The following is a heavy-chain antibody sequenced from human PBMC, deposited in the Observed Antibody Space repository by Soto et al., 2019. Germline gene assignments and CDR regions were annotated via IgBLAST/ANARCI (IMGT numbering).Heavy chain of an antibody. CDR1: GFSLSTSGIC. CDR3: ARMGYSSGWGSFDY. CDR2: IDWDDDK. Sequence: SGPTLVNPTATLTLTCTFSGFSLSTSGICVSWIRQPPGKALEWLARIDWDDDKYYSTSLKTRLTISKDTSKNQVVLTMTNMDPVDTATYYCARMGYSSGWGSFDYWGQGTLVTVSS. J-gene: IGHJ4*02. V-gene: IGHV2-70*11. D-gene: IGHD6-19*01.